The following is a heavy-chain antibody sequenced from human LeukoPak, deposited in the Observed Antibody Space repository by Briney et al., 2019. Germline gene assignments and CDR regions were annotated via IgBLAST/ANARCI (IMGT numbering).Heavy chain of an antibody. V-gene: IGHV3-30*02. D-gene: IGHD2-21*02. J-gene: IGHJ6*02. Sequence: GGSLRLSCAASGFTFSSYGMHWVRQAPGKGLEWVAFIRYDGSNKYYADSVKGRFTISRDNSKNTLYLQMNSLRAEDTAVYYCARDRGIVVVAAPPLYYYGMDVWGQGTTVIVSS. CDR2: IRYDGSNK. CDR3: ARDRGIVVVAAPPLYYYGMDV. CDR1: GFTFSSYG.